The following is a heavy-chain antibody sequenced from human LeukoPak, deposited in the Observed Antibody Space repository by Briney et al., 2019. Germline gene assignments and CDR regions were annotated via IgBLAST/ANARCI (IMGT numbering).Heavy chain of an antibody. D-gene: IGHD6-19*01. J-gene: IGHJ4*02. V-gene: IGHV3-11*01. Sequence: GGSLRLSCAASGFTFSDYYMSWIRLAPGKGLEWVSYISSGGSAIYYADSVKGRFTISRDNAKNSLYLQMNSLRAEDTAVYYCARRPYSSGWYADYWGQGTLVTVSS. CDR2: ISSGGSAI. CDR3: ARRPYSSGWYADY. CDR1: GFTFSDYY.